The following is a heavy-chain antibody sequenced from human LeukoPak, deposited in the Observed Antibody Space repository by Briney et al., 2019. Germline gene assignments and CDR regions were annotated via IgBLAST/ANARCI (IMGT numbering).Heavy chain of an antibody. CDR3: ARSGELGPFDY. CDR2: IYHSGST. CDR1: GGSISSGGYS. J-gene: IGHJ4*02. V-gene: IGHV4-30-2*01. Sequence: PSHTLSLTCAVSGGSISSGGYSWTWIRQPPGKGLEWIGNIYHSGSTYYNPSLKSRVTISVDRSKNQFSLKLSSVTAADTAVYYCARSGELGPFDYWGQGTLVTVSS. D-gene: IGHD3-10*01.